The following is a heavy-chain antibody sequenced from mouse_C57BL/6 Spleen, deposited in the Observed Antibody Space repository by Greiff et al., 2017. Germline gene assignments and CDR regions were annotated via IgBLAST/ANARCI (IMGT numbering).Heavy chain of an antibody. CDR3: ARGTSSWFAY. J-gene: IGHJ3*01. CDR1: GYTFTSYW. D-gene: IGHD2-10*02. Sequence: VQLKQPGAELVMPGASVKLSCKASGYTFTSYWMHWVKQRPGQGLEWIGEIDPSDSYTNYNQKFKGKSTLTVDKSSSTAYMQLSSLTSEDSAVYYCARGTSSWFAYWGQGTLVTVSA. CDR2: IDPSDSYT. V-gene: IGHV1-69*01.